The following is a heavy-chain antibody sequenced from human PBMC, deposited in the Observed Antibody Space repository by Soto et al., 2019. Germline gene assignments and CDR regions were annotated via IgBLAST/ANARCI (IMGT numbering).Heavy chain of an antibody. J-gene: IGHJ3*01. V-gene: IGHV4-4*02. CDR3: ARDANFGSGKSTFWDFDL. CDR2: SHHDGTT. D-gene: IGHD3-10*01. CDR1: GVSISGNEW. Sequence: QVQLQESGPGLVKPSGTLSLACAVSGVSISGNEWWAWVRQSPGRGLEWIAESHHDGTTNYNPSLKGRVAMSLDTSKNQFSLTLRSVTAADTAVYFCARDANFGSGKSTFWDFDLWGQGTMVTVSS.